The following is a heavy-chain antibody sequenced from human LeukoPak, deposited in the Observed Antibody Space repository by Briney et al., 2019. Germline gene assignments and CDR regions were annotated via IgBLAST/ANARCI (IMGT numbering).Heavy chain of an antibody. CDR2: ISAYNGNT. J-gene: IGHJ3*02. Sequence: ASVKVSCKASGYTFTSYGISWVRQAPGQGLEWMGWISAYNGNTNYAQKLQGRVTMTRDMSTSTVYMELSSLRSEDTAVYYCARVSLPWSYYRVNYNAFDIWGQGTMVTVSS. D-gene: IGHD1-26*01. V-gene: IGHV1-18*01. CDR1: GYTFTSYG. CDR3: ARVSLPWSYYRVNYNAFDI.